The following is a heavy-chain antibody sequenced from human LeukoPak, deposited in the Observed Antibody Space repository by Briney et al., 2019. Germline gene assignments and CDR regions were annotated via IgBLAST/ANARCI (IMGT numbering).Heavy chain of an antibody. CDR2: IYYSGST. J-gene: IGHJ6*04. CDR1: GGSISSYY. V-gene: IGHV4-59*01. D-gene: IGHD6-13*01. CDR3: ARGSSWYKDYYYGMDV. Sequence: SETLSLTCTVSGGSISSYYWSWIRQPPGKGLEGIGYIYYSGSTNYNPSLKSRVTISVDTSKNQFSLKLSSVTAADTAVYYCARGSSWYKDYYYGMDVWGKGTTVTVSS.